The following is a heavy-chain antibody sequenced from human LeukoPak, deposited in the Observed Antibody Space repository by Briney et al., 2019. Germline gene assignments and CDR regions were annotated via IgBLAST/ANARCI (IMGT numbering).Heavy chain of an antibody. J-gene: IGHJ6*03. Sequence: SETLSLTCTVSGVSISSSSYYWSWIRQPAGKGLELIGRIYTNGSTNYNPSLKSRVTMSVDTSNNQFSLKLSSVTAADTAVYYCARGGSSYCGGDCYPGHGSLDYYYYYMDVWGKGTTVTVSS. D-gene: IGHD2-21*01. V-gene: IGHV4-61*02. CDR1: GVSISSSSYY. CDR3: ARGGSSYCGGDCYPGHGSLDYYYYYMDV. CDR2: IYTNGST.